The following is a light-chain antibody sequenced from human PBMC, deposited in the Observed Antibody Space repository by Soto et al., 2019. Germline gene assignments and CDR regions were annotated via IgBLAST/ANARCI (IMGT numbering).Light chain of an antibody. CDR3: QNWGTGIVI. Sequence: QLVLTQSPSASASLGASVKLTCTLSSGHSNYAIAWHQQQPEKGPRYLMKLNRDGSHSKGDGIPNRFSGSSSGAERYLTISSLQSEDEADYYCQNWGTGIVIFGGGTQLTVL. CDR1: SGHSNYA. V-gene: IGLV4-69*01. CDR2: LNRDGSH. J-gene: IGLJ2*01.